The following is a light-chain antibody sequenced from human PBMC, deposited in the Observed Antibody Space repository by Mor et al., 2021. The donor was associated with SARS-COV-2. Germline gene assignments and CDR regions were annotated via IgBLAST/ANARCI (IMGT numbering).Light chain of an antibody. V-gene: IGKV1-39*01. J-gene: IGKJ5*01. CDR3: QQSFSNPIT. CDR1: QWISTY. CDR2: VAS. Sequence: TCRSSQWISTYLNWYQQKPGKAPKLLVNVASSLQSGVPSRFTGSGSGTLFTLTISSLQPEDFGTYFCQQSFSNPITFGQG.